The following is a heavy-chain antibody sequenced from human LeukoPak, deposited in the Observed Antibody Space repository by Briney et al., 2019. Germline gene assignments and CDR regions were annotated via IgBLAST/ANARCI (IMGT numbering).Heavy chain of an antibody. D-gene: IGHD6-13*01. J-gene: IGHJ4*02. CDR3: GRAPGGCDSSSCLDY. CDR2: IYYSGST. Sequence: PSETLSLTCTVSGCSISNYYWSWIRQPPGKGLEWIGHIYYSGSTNYNPSLKSRVTISVDTSKNQFSLKLSSVTAADTAVYYFGRAPGGCDSSSCLDYWGQGTLVTVSS. CDR1: GCSISNYY. V-gene: IGHV4-59*01.